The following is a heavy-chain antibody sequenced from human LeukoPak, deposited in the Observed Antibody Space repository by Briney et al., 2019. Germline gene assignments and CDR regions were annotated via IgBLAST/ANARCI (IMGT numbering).Heavy chain of an antibody. CDR1: GFTFSSYG. V-gene: IGHV3-30*03. Sequence: PGGSLRLSCAASGFTFSSYGMHWVRQAPGKGLEWVAVISYDGSNKYYADSVKGRFTISRDNSKNTLYLQMNSLRAEDTAVYYCTSGGWADYWGQGTLVTVSS. CDR2: ISYDGSNK. D-gene: IGHD6-19*01. CDR3: TSGGWADY. J-gene: IGHJ4*02.